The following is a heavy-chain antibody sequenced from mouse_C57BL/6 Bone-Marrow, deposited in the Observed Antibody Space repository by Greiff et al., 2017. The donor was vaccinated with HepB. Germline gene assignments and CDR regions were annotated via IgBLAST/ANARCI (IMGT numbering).Heavy chain of an antibody. Sequence: EVKLEESGGGLVQPAGSMKLSCVASGFTFSNYWMNWVRQSPEKGLEWVAQIRLKSDNYATHYAESVKGRFTISRDDSKSSVYLQMNNLRAEDTGIYYCTGDYYGSSYGWYFDVWGTGTTVTVSS. CDR1: GFTFSNYW. CDR3: TGDYYGSSYGWYFDV. V-gene: IGHV6-3*01. CDR2: IRLKSDNYAT. J-gene: IGHJ1*03. D-gene: IGHD1-1*01.